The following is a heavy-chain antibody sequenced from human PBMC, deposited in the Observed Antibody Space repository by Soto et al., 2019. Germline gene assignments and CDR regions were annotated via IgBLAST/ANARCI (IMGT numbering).Heavy chain of an antibody. CDR3: AKTLGSDWAGDY. CDR1: GFTFSSYA. CDR2: ISGSGGST. J-gene: IGHJ4*02. V-gene: IGHV3-23*01. D-gene: IGHD6-19*01. Sequence: EVQLLESGGGLVQPGGSLRLSCAASGFTFSSYAMSWVRQAPGKGLEWVSAISGSGGSTYYAASVKGRFTISRDSSKNTLYLEMNSLRAEDTAVYFCAKTLGSDWAGDYWGQGTLVTVSS.